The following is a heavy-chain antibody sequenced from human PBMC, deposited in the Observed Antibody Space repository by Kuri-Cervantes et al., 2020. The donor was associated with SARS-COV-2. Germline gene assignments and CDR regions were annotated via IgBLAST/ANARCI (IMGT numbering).Heavy chain of an antibody. CDR1: GGSIGGSHY. D-gene: IGHD3-16*02. Sequence: SCTVSGGSIGGSHYWTWIRQPAGKGLEWIGHIYTSGSTRYNPSLKSRVSISVDTSKNQLSLKLSSVTAADTAVYYCARDGFGYDYVWGSYRYDYWGQGTLVTVSS. CDR3: ARDGFGYDYVWGSYRYDY. V-gene: IGHV4-61*09. CDR2: IYTSGST. J-gene: IGHJ4*02.